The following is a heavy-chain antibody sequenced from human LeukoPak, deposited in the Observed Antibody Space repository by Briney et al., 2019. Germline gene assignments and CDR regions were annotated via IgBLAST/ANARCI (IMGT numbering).Heavy chain of an antibody. CDR2: IKEDGTET. V-gene: IGHV3-7*03. CDR1: GFMFSSNW. Sequence: GGSLRLSCAASGFMFSSNWMSWVRLAPGKGLEWVANIKEDGTETYYVDSVKGRFTISRDNAKNSLYLQMNSLRVEDTAVYYCAKEGRSLQAYWGQGTLVTVSS. J-gene: IGHJ4*02. CDR3: AKEGRSLQAY. D-gene: IGHD5-24*01.